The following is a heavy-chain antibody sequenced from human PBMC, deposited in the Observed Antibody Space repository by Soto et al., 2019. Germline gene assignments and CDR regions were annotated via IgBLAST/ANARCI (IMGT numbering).Heavy chain of an antibody. CDR2: IIPIFGTA. J-gene: IGHJ5*02. D-gene: IGHD5-18*01. V-gene: IGHV1-69*01. CDR1: GGTFSSYA. CDR3: ASGTVGYSYGHNWFDP. Sequence: SVKFSCKASGGTFSSYAISWVRQAPGQGLEWMGGIIPIFGTANYAQKFQGRVTITADESTSTAYMELSSLRSEDTAVYYCASGTVGYSYGHNWFDPWGQGTLVTVSS.